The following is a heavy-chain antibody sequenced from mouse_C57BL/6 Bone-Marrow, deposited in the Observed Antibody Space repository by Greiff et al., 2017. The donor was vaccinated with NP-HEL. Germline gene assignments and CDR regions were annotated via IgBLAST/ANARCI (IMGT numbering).Heavy chain of an antibody. V-gene: IGHV5-12*01. J-gene: IGHJ4*01. Sequence: EVKLVESGGGLVQPGGSLKLSCAASGFTFSDYYMYWVRQTPEKRLEWVAYISNGGGSTYYPDTVKGRFPISRDNAKNTLYLQMSRLKSEDTAMYYCARHYYGSHYYAMDYWGQGTSVTVSS. CDR3: ARHYYGSHYYAMDY. D-gene: IGHD1-1*01. CDR2: ISNGGGST. CDR1: GFTFSDYY.